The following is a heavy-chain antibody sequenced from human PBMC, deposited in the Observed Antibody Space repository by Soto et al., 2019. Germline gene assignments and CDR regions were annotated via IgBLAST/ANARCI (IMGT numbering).Heavy chain of an antibody. CDR3: TRRLARGVIGWFDP. D-gene: IGHD3-10*01. Sequence: MPSETLSLTCTVSGASITSGTYYWGWIRQPPGKGLEWIGSLYFTGRTYYSPSLKSRVTISVDTSRTHFSLNLTSVTAADTAVYYCTRRLARGVIGWFDPWGQGTLVTVSS. CDR1: GASITSGTYY. V-gene: IGHV4-39*02. CDR2: LYFTGRT. J-gene: IGHJ5*02.